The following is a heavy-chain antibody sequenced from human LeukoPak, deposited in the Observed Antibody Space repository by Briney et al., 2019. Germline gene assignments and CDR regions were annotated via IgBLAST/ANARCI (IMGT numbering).Heavy chain of an antibody. D-gene: IGHD3-10*01. J-gene: IGHJ6*02. CDR1: GFTFDDYA. CDR2: ISGGGDST. Sequence: GGSLRLSCAASGFTFDDYAMHWVRQAPGKGVEGVSLISGGGDSTYYADSVKGRFTISRDNSKNSLYLQMNSLRTEDTALYYCAKDMGGSGTAEYYGMDVWGQGTTVTVSS. CDR3: AKDMGGSGTAEYYGMDV. V-gene: IGHV3-43*02.